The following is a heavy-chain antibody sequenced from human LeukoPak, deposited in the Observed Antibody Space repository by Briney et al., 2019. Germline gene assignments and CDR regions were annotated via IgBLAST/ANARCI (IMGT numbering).Heavy chain of an antibody. D-gene: IGHD3-10*01. CDR3: ARDGYYGSGSY. CDR1: GFAFSSYG. CDR2: ISYDGSNK. Sequence: GGSLRLSCAASGFAFSSYGMHWVRQAPGKGLEWVAVISYDGSNKYYADSVKGRFTISRDNSRNTLYLHMNSLRVEDTAMYHCARDGYYGSGSYWGQGTLVTVSS. V-gene: IGHV3-30*03. J-gene: IGHJ4*02.